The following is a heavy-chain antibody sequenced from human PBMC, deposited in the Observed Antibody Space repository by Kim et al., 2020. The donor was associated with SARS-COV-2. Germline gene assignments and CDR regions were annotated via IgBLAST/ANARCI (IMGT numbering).Heavy chain of an antibody. CDR2: INPNSGGT. J-gene: IGHJ6*03. V-gene: IGHV1-2*02. CDR1: GYTFTGYY. CDR3: ARGGLIAAAAWDDYYYYMDV. D-gene: IGHD6-13*01. Sequence: ASVKVSCKASGYTFTGYYMHWVRQAPGQGLEWMGWINPNSGGTNYAQKFQGRVTMTRDTSISTAYMELSRLRSDDTAVYYCARGGLIAAAAWDDYYYYMDVWGKGTTVTVSS.